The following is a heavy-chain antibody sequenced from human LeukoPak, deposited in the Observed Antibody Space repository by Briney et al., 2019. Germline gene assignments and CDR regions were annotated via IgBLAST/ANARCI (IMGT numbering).Heavy chain of an antibody. Sequence: GGSLRLSCAASGFTFRTFGMNWVRQAPGKGLEWVSSIGSRNIYIYYADSVKGRFTISRDNAENSLSLRMNSLRAEDTAVYYCAREGFNPLGVVSSGYYMDVWGKGTTVTVSS. V-gene: IGHV3-21*01. CDR3: AREGFNPLGVVSSGYYMDV. CDR1: GFTFRTFG. D-gene: IGHD3-3*01. CDR2: IGSRNIYI. J-gene: IGHJ6*03.